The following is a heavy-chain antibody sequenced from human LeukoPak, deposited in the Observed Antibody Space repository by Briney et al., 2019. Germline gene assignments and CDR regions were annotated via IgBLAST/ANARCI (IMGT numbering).Heavy chain of an antibody. CDR1: GFTFSNYG. D-gene: IGHD3-10*01. Sequence: QPGRSLRLSCAASGFTFSNYGMHWVRQAPGKGLEWVAVISYDGSNKYYADSVKGRFTISRDNSKNTLYLQVNSLRAEDTAVYYCANYGSGSYFHYWGQGTLVTVSS. CDR2: ISYDGSNK. V-gene: IGHV3-30*18. J-gene: IGHJ4*02. CDR3: ANYGSGSYFHY.